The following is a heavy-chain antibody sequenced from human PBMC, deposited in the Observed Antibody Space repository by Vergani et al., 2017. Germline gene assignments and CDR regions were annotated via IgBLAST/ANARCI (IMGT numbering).Heavy chain of an antibody. CDR1: GYTFTSYG. D-gene: IGHD3-22*01. V-gene: IGHV1-18*01. J-gene: IGHJ3*02. Sequence: QVQLVQSGAEVKKPGASVKVSCKASGYTFTSYGISWVRQPSGQGLEWMGWISAYNGNTNYAQKLQGRVTMTTDTSTCTAYMELRSLRSDETAVYYGARGVYDSPAGGAFDIWGQGTMVTVSS. CDR2: ISAYNGNT. CDR3: ARGVYDSPAGGAFDI.